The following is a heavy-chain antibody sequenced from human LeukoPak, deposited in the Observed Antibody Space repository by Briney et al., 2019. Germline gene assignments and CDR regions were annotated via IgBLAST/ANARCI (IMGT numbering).Heavy chain of an antibody. CDR2: ISYDGTNE. CDR3: ARGASSDYDLGRYYFDH. V-gene: IGHV3-30*04. D-gene: IGHD5-12*01. J-gene: IGHJ4*02. Sequence: GGSLRLSCEASGFTFSRYAIHWVRHAPGKGLERVSVISYDGTNEYFADSVKGRFTISRSNSKNTVYLQMNSLRTEDTALYYCARGASSDYDLGRYYFDHWGQGTLVTVSS. CDR1: GFTFSRYA.